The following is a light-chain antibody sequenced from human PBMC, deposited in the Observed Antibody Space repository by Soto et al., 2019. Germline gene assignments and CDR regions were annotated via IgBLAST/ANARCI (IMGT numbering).Light chain of an antibody. V-gene: IGKV3-20*01. J-gene: IGKJ4*01. CDR3: HQYATSPLT. Sequence: EIVLTQSPGTLSLSPGERATLSCRASQSVGHRNLAWYQQKPGQAPRLLIYGASIRATGIPDRFSGSGSGTDFTLIISRLEPEDFVVYYCHQYATSPLTFGGGTKVEVK. CDR2: GAS. CDR1: QSVGHRN.